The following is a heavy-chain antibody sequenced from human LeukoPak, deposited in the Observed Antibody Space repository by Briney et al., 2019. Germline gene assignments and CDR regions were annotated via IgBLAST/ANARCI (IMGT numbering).Heavy chain of an antibody. D-gene: IGHD5-24*01. Sequence: QPGGSLRLSCAASGFTFSSYWMTWVRQTPGKGLEWVANIRMEGGEQYYMDSVEGRFTISRDNAKNSLYLQMYSLRPEDTAVYYCARDKGYNSAYWGRGTLVTVSS. V-gene: IGHV3-7*01. CDR3: ARDKGYNSAY. CDR2: IRMEGGEQ. CDR1: GFTFSSYW. J-gene: IGHJ4*02.